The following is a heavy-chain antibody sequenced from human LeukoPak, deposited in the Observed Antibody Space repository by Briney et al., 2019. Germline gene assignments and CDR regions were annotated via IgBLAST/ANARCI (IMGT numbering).Heavy chain of an antibody. CDR1: GGSISSSSYY. Sequence: ASETLSLTCTVSGGSISSSSYYWGWIRQPPGKGLEWIGCNYYSGSTYYNPALKSRVTISVDTSKNQFSMKLSSGTAPDTVLYYCARKTTVSEYFQHWGQGTLVTVSS. CDR3: ARKTTVSEYFQH. V-gene: IGHV4-39*01. CDR2: NYYSGST. J-gene: IGHJ1*01. D-gene: IGHD4-17*01.